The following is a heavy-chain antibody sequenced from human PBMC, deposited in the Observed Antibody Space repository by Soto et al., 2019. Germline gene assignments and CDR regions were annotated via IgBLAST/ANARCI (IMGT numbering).Heavy chain of an antibody. CDR2: IYYSGST. J-gene: IGHJ4*02. CDR3: AKDRPRRTSGYFFDY. Sequence: PSETLSLTCTVSGGSISSGYYYWSWIRQPPGKGLEWIGYIYYSGSTYYNPSLKSRVTISVDTSKNQFSLKLSSVTAADTAVYYCAKDRPRRTSGYFFDYWGQGTPVTVSS. V-gene: IGHV4-30-4*01. CDR1: GGSISSGYYY. D-gene: IGHD1-1*01.